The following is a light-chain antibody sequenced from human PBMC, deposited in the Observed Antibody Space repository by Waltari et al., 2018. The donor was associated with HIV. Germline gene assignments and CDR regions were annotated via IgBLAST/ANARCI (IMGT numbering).Light chain of an antibody. V-gene: IGLV1-51*01. Sequence: QSVLTQPPSVSAAPGQKVTISCSGSSSNIGNNYVSWYQQLPGTAPKLLIYANNKRPSGIPDRFSGSKSGTSATLGITGLQTGDEADYYCGTWDSSLSAYVVFGGGTKLTVL. CDR1: SSNIGNNY. J-gene: IGLJ2*01. CDR2: ANN. CDR3: GTWDSSLSAYVV.